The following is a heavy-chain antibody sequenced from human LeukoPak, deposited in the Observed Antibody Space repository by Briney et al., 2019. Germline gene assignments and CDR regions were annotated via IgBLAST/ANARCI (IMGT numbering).Heavy chain of an antibody. Sequence: ASVKVSCKPSGYTLTNYAIHWVRQAPGQRLEWMGWISPVSGNTKYSQNFQDRVTIARDTSVFTAYMELRRLTSEDTAVYYCARAINYYFDYWGQGTLVTVSS. CDR1: GYTLTNYA. CDR2: ISPVSGNT. J-gene: IGHJ4*02. CDR3: ARAINYYFDY. V-gene: IGHV1-3*01.